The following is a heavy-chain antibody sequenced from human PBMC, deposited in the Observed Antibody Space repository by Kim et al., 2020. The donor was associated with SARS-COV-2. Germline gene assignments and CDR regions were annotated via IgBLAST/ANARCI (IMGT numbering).Heavy chain of an antibody. CDR3: AKDHQSSGWPTFDY. D-gene: IGHD6-19*01. CDR2: VNNGGNS. Sequence: GGSLRLSCAASGFTFSRYAMSWVRQAPGKGPEWIASVNNGGNSYYADSVKGRFTVSRDNNKNTLVLQMNSLTAEDTALYYCAKDHQSSGWPTFDYWGQGTRVTASS. V-gene: IGHV3-23*01. CDR1: GFTFSRYA. J-gene: IGHJ4*02.